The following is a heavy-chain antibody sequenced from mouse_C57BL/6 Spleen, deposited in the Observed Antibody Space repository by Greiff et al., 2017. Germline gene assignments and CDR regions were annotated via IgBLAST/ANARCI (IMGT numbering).Heavy chain of an antibody. Sequence: VQLQQSGPELVKPGASVKISCKASGYAFSSAWMNGVKQRPGKGLEWIGRLYPGEGATNYNGKFKGKATLTADKSSSTAYMQLSSLTSEDSAVYFCASPYYGSSPYYFDYWGQGTTLTVSS. D-gene: IGHD1-1*01. CDR3: ASPYYGSSPYYFDY. CDR1: GYAFSSAW. V-gene: IGHV1-82*01. CDR2: LYPGEGAT. J-gene: IGHJ2*01.